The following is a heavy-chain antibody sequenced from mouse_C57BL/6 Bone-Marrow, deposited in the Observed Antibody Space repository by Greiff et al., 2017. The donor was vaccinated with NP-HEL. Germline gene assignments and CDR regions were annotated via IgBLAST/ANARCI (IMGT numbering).Heavy chain of an antibody. D-gene: IGHD1-1*01. CDR3: TQGGYGSRGGYFDV. CDR2: IYPGNSDT. J-gene: IGHJ1*03. Sequence: EVQLQQSGTVLARPGASVKMSCKTSGYTFTSYWMHWVKQRPGQGLEWIGAIYPGNSDTSYNQKFKGKAKLTAVTSASTAYMELSSLTNEDSAVYYGTQGGYGSRGGYFDVWGTGTTVTVSS. V-gene: IGHV1-5*01. CDR1: GYTFTSYW.